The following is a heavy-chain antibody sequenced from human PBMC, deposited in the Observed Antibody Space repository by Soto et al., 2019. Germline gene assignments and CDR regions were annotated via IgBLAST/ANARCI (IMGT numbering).Heavy chain of an antibody. V-gene: IGHV1-69*13. CDR2: IIPIFGTA. J-gene: IGHJ6*02. CDR1: GGTFSSYA. Sequence: GASVKVSCRASGGTFSSYAISWVRQAPGQGLEWMGGIIPIFGTANYAQKFQGRVTITADESTSTAYMELSSLRSEDTAVYYCAIRKNQVDTAMVDYYYYYGMDVWGQGTTVTVSS. CDR3: AIRKNQVDTAMVDYYYYYGMDV. D-gene: IGHD5-18*01.